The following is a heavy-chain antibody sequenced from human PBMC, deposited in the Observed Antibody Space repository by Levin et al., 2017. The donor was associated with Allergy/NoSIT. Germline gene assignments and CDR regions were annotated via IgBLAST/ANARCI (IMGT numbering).Heavy chain of an antibody. Sequence: LSLTCAASGFTFSSYAMHWVRQAPCKGLGWVAVISYDGSNKYYADSVKGRFTISRDNSKNTLYLQMNSLRAEDTAVYYCARVSQYQLLYFFDYWGQGTLVTVSS. CDR3: ARVSQYQLLYFFDY. D-gene: IGHD2-2*01. CDR1: GFTFSSYA. V-gene: IGHV3-30-3*01. J-gene: IGHJ4*02. CDR2: ISYDGSNK.